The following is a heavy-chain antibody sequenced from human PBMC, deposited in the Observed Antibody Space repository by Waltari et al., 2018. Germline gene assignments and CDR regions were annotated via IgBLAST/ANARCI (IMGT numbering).Heavy chain of an antibody. V-gene: IGHV4-59*01. CDR2: IYYTGST. CDR1: GGPMRGNY. Sequence: QVQLQESGPGLLKASETLSLSCSVSGGPMRGNYWSWIRQPPGQGLEWIGYIYYTGSTNYKPSLKSRVTMSLDTSKNQFSLKLRSVTAADTAVYYCTRGGSGYPFDYWGQGTLVSVSS. D-gene: IGHD3-22*01. J-gene: IGHJ4*02. CDR3: TRGGSGYPFDY.